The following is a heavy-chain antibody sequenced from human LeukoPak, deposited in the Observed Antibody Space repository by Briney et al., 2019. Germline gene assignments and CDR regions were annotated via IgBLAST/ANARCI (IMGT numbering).Heavy chain of an antibody. J-gene: IGHJ4*02. Sequence: GASVKVSCKASGYTFTSSSISWVRQAPGQGLEWMGWISTYNGNTNYAQKLQGRVTMTTDTSTSTAYMELRSLRSDDTAVYYCARPDSSGYFTYGVWGQGTLVTVSS. CDR2: ISTYNGNT. V-gene: IGHV1-18*01. CDR1: GYTFTSSS. CDR3: ARPDSSGYFTYGV. D-gene: IGHD3-22*01.